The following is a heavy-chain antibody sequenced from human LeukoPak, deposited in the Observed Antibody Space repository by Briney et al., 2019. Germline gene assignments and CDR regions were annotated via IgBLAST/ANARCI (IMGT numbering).Heavy chain of an antibody. CDR2: ISWNSGSI. D-gene: IGHD5-12*01. V-gene: IGHV3-9*01. Sequence: GGSLRLSCAASGFTFDDYAMHWVRQAPGKGLEWVSGISWNSGSIGYADSVKGRFTISRDNAKSSLYLQMNSLRAEDTALYYCAKDIGGYLYYYFDYWGQGTLVTVSS. J-gene: IGHJ4*02. CDR3: AKDIGGYLYYYFDY. CDR1: GFTFDDYA.